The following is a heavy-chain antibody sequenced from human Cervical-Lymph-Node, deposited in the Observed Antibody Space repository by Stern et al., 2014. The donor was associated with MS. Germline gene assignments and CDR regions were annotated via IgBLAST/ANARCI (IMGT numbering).Heavy chain of an antibody. V-gene: IGHV1-8*01. Sequence: VQLVQSGAEVKKPGASVKLSCKASGYSFTSDAINWVRQAPGQGLEWMGWMNPDSGDTGYAQKFQGRFTITRDTSISTAYMELTSLTSDDTAVYYCTKAWVAWGQGTQVIVSS. J-gene: IGHJ4*02. CDR2: MNPDSGDT. CDR1: GYSFTSDA. CDR3: TKAWVA. D-gene: IGHD7-27*01.